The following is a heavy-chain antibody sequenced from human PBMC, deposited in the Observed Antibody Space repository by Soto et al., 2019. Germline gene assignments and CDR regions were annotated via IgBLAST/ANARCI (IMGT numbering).Heavy chain of an antibody. D-gene: IGHD3-9*01. CDR3: ARQVRGPNPYFGWLSPVTS. V-gene: IGHV4-39*01. J-gene: IGHJ5*02. CDR2: ISHNGET. CDR1: GDSITSDAFY. Sequence: QLHLLESGPEMVKPSGTLSLTCTVSGDSITSDAFYWGWIRRPPGQGLEWVGTISHNGETFQNPPLRSRLTISLDESKNQFSLRLTSVTAADAGVYFCARQVRGPNPYFGWLSPVTSWGQGTQVTVSS.